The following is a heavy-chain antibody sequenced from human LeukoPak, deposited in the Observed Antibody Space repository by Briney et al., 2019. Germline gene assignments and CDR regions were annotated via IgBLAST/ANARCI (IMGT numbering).Heavy chain of an antibody. Sequence: SETLSLTCTVSGGSISSGGYYWSWIRQHPGKGLEWIGYIYYSGSTYYNPSLKSRVTISVDTSKNQFSLKLSSVTAADTAVYYCATEKRERVATRGTFDYWGQGTLVTVSS. D-gene: IGHD5-12*01. CDR1: GGSISSGGYY. CDR2: IYYSGST. CDR3: ATEKRERVATRGTFDY. V-gene: IGHV4-31*03. J-gene: IGHJ4*02.